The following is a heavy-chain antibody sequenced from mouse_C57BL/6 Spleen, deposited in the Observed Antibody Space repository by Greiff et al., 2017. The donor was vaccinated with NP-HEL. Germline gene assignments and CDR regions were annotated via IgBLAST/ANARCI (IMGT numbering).Heavy chain of an antibody. CDR3: ARNYRYFDV. Sequence: VQLQQSGAELVKPGASVKLSCKASGYTFTSYWMQWVKQRPGQGLEWIGEIDPSDSYTNYNQKFKGKATLTVDTSSSTAYMQLSSLTSEDSAVYYCARNYRYFDVWGTGTTVTVSS. CDR1: GYTFTSYW. D-gene: IGHD2-12*01. V-gene: IGHV1-50*01. J-gene: IGHJ1*03. CDR2: IDPSDSYT.